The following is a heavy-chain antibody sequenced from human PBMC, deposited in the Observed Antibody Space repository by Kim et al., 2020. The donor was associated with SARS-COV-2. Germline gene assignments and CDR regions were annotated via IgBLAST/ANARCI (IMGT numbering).Heavy chain of an antibody. J-gene: IGHJ2*01. CDR3: ATAPFDL. V-gene: IGHV1-24*01. Sequence: EDGETIYAQKFQGRVTMTEDTSTDTAYMELSSLRSEDTAVYYCATAPFDLWGRGTLVTVSS. CDR2: EDGET.